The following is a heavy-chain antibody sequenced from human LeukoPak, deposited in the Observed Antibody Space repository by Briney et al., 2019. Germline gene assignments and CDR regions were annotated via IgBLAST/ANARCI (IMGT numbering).Heavy chain of an antibody. CDR3: ARAPPTVITSYFGMDV. J-gene: IGHJ6*02. D-gene: IGHD3-3*01. CDR2: MWYDGSKK. Sequence: GGSLRLSCAASGFTFSEYGMHWVRQAPGKGLEWVAVMWYDGSKKFYADSVKGRFTISRDNSKNTLYLQMSSLRAGDTAIYYCARAPPTVITSYFGMDVWGQGTTVTVSS. CDR1: GFTFSEYG. V-gene: IGHV3-33*01.